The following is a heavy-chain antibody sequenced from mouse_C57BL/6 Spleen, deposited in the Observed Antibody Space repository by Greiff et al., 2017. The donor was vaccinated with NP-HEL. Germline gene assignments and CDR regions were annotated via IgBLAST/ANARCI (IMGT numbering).Heavy chain of an antibody. Sequence: QVQLKESGAELVKPGASVKISCKASGYAFSSYWMNWVKQRPGKGLEWIGQIYPGDGDTNYNGKFKGKATLTADKSSSTAYMQLSSLTSEDSAVYFCARPHYYGSSWFAYWGQGTLVTVSA. CDR1: GYAFSSYW. J-gene: IGHJ3*01. D-gene: IGHD1-1*01. CDR3: ARPHYYGSSWFAY. V-gene: IGHV1-80*01. CDR2: IYPGDGDT.